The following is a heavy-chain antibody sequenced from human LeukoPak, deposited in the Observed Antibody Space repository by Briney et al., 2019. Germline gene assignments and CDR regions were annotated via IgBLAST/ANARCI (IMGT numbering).Heavy chain of an antibody. V-gene: IGHV4-31*03. D-gene: IGHD1-26*01. CDR1: GGSISSGGYY. Sequence: SETLSLTCTVSGGSISSGGYYWSWIRQHPGKGLEWIGYIYYSGSTYYNPSLKSRVTISVDRSKNQFSLKLSSVTAADTAVYYCARGRSYRAFDIWGQGTMVTVSS. J-gene: IGHJ3*02. CDR2: IYYSGST. CDR3: ARGRSYRAFDI.